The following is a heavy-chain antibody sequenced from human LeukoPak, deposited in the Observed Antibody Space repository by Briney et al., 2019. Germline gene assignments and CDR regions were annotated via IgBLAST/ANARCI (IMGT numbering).Heavy chain of an antibody. CDR2: IYYSGST. V-gene: IGHV4-39*07. CDR1: GGSISSSSYY. CDR3: ARNFPGRTEDV. Sequence: SETLSLTCTVSGGSISSSSYYWGWIRQPPGKGLEWIGSIYYSGSTYYNPSLKSRVTISIDTSKNQFSLKLSSLTAADTAVYYCARNFPGRTEDVWGKGTTVTVSS. J-gene: IGHJ6*04.